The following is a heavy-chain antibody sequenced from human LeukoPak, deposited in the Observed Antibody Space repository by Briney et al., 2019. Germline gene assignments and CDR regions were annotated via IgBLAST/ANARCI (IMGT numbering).Heavy chain of an antibody. J-gene: IGHJ4*02. V-gene: IGHV3-33*01. CDR3: ARDNPDYGDYVLDY. Sequence: PGGPLRLSCAASGFTFSSYGMHWVRQAPGKGLEWVAVIWYDGSNKYYVDSVKGRFTISRDNSKNTLYLQMNSLRAEDTAVYYCARDNPDYGDYVLDYWGQGTLVTVSS. CDR2: IWYDGSNK. CDR1: GFTFSSYG. D-gene: IGHD4-17*01.